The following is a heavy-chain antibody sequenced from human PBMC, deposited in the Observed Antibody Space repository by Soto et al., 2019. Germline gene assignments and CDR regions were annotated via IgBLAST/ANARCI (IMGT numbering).Heavy chain of an antibody. J-gene: IGHJ6*02. CDR1: GFTFSSYA. D-gene: IGHD3-3*01. CDR2: ISGSGGST. Sequence: GGSLRLSCAASGFTFSSYAMSWVRQAPGKGLEWVSAISGSGGSTYYADSVKGRFTISRDNSKITLYLQMNSLRAEDTAVYYCAKGVTIFGVVIHYYYYGMDVWGQGTTVTVSS. V-gene: IGHV3-23*01. CDR3: AKGVTIFGVVIHYYYYGMDV.